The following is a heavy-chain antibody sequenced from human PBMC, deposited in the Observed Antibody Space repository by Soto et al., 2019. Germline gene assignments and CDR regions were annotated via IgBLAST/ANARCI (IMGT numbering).Heavy chain of an antibody. CDR1: GFTFSSYG. Sequence: GGSLRLSCAASGFTFSSYGMHWVRQAPGKGLEWVAVIWYDGSNKYYADSVKGRFTISRDNSKNTLYLQMNSLRAEDTAVYYCARGDDSTTNFDYWGQGTLVTVSS. D-gene: IGHD3-22*01. J-gene: IGHJ4*02. V-gene: IGHV3-33*01. CDR3: ARGDDSTTNFDY. CDR2: IWYDGSNK.